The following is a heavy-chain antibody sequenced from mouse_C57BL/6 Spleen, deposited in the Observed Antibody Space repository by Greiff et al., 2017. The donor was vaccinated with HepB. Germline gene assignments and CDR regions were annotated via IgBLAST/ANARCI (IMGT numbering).Heavy chain of an antibody. Sequence: QVHVKQSGAELARPGASVKLSCKASGYTFTSYGISWVKQRTGQGLEWIGEIYPRSGNTYYNEKFKGKATLTADKSSSTAYMELRSLTSEDSAVYFCASEELGHYYGSRRGFAYWGQGTLVTVSA. J-gene: IGHJ3*01. CDR3: ASEELGHYYGSRRGFAY. CDR2: IYPRSGNT. D-gene: IGHD1-1*01. CDR1: GYTFTSYG. V-gene: IGHV1-81*01.